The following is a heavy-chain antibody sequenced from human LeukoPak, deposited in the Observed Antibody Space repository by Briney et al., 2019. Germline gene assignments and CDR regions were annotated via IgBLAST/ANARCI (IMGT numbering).Heavy chain of an antibody. V-gene: IGHV4-34*01. Sequence: PSETLSLTCAVYGGSFSGYYWSWIRQPPGKGLEWIGEINHSGSTNYNPSLKGRVTISVDTSKNQFSLKLSSVTAADTAVYYCARSGTYQYSSAYDYWGQGTLVTVSS. CDR1: GGSFSGYY. J-gene: IGHJ4*01. CDR3: ARSGTYQYSSAYDY. CDR2: INHSGST. D-gene: IGHD3-10*01.